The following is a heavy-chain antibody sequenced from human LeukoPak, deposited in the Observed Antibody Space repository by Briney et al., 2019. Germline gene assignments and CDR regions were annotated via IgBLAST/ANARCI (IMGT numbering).Heavy chain of an antibody. Sequence: PSETLSLTCAVYGGSLSGYYWGWIRQPPGKGLEWIGSIYHSGSTYYNPSLKSRVTISVDTSKNQFSLKLSSVTAADTAVYYCARAVGATLVDYWGQGTLVTVSS. J-gene: IGHJ4*02. D-gene: IGHD1-26*01. CDR2: IYHSGST. V-gene: IGHV4-38-2*01. CDR1: GGSLSGYY. CDR3: ARAVGATLVDY.